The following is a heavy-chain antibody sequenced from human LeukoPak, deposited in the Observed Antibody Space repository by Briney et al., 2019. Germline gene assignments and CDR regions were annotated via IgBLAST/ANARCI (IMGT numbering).Heavy chain of an antibody. D-gene: IGHD2-15*01. CDR1: GGSISSYY. CDR3: ARGYCSGGSCYYFDY. Sequence: SETLPLTCTVSGGSISSYYWSWIRQPPGKGLEWIGYIYYSGSTNYNPSLKSRVTISVDTSKNQFSLKLSSVTAADTAVYYCARGYCSGGSCYYFDYWAREPWSPSPQ. CDR2: IYYSGST. J-gene: IGHJ4*02. V-gene: IGHV4-59*01.